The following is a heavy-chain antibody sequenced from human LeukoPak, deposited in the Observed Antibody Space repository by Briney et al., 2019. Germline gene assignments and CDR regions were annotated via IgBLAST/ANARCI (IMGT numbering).Heavy chain of an antibody. Sequence: PSETLSLTCAVSGGSINSSSYYWGWIRQPPGKGLEWIGSIYYSGSTYYNPSLKSRVPISVDTSKNQFSLKLSSVTAADTAVYYCARGRLGYCSGGSCYSRDRKYYFDYWGQGTLVTVSS. CDR1: GGSINSSSYY. V-gene: IGHV4-39*07. J-gene: IGHJ4*02. CDR3: ARGRLGYCSGGSCYSRDRKYYFDY. CDR2: IYYSGST. D-gene: IGHD2-15*01.